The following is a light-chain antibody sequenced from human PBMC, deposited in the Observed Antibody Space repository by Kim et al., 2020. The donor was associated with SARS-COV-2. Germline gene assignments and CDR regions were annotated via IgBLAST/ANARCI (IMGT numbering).Light chain of an antibody. CDR3: QQYYSTPPS. CDR1: QTVLSNSHNKNY. V-gene: IGKV4-1*01. J-gene: IGKJ2*03. Sequence: SATLNCKSRQTVLSNSHNKNYLAWYQQKPGQAPKLLIYWASIRESGVSDRFSGSGSETDFTLTISSLQAEDVAVYYCQQYYSTPPSFGQGTKLEI. CDR2: WAS.